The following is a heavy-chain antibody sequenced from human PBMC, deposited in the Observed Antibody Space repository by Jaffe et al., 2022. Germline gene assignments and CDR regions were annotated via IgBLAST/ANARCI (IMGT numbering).Heavy chain of an antibody. V-gene: IGHV4-61*02. D-gene: IGHD3-9*01. J-gene: IGHJ2*01. CDR1: GGSISSGSYY. CDR2: IYTSGST. CDR3: ARAGTILKNFDL. Sequence: QVQLQESGPGLVKPSQTLSLTCTVSGGSISSGSYYWSWIRQPAGKGLEWIGRIYTSGSTNYNPSLKSRVTISVDTSKNQFSLKLSSVTAADTAVYYCARAGTILKNFDLWGRGTLVTVSS.